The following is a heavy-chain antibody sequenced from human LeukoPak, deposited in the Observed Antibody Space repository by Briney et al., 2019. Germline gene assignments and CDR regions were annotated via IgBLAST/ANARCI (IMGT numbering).Heavy chain of an antibody. D-gene: IGHD6-19*01. V-gene: IGHV3-23*01. CDR3: ARDRGWRRDFDY. CDR2: LGRTGDYT. CDR1: GFTFSSYA. Sequence: GGSLRLSCAASGFTFSSYAMSWVRQAPGKGLEWVAGLGRTGDYTYYADSVKGRFTISRDNSKNTLYLQMNSLRAEDTAVYYCARDRGWRRDFDYWGQGTLVTVSS. J-gene: IGHJ4*02.